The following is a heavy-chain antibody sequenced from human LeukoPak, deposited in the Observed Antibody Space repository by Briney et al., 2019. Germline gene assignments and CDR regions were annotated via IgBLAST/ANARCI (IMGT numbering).Heavy chain of an antibody. CDR3: GLIGAAVPLDY. V-gene: IGHV1-46*01. D-gene: IGHD6-13*01. Sequence: ASVKVSCKASGYTFTGYYMHWVRQAPGQGLEWMGIINPSGGSTSYAQKFQGRVTMTRDTSTSTVYMELSSLRSEDTAVYYCGLIGAAVPLDYWGQGTLVTVSS. J-gene: IGHJ4*02. CDR2: INPSGGST. CDR1: GYTFTGYY.